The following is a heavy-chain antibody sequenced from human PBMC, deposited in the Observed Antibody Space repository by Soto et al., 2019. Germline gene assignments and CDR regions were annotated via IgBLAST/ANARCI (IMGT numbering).Heavy chain of an antibody. V-gene: IGHV4-59*08. CDR1: GGSISSYY. CDR3: ARLKEYSGYDNAFDY. Sequence: QVQLQESGPGLVKPSETLSLTCTVSGGSISSYYWSWLRQPPGKGLEWIGYIYYSGSTNYNPSLKSRVTISVDTSKNQFSLKLSSVTAADTAVYYCARLKEYSGYDNAFDYWGQGTLVTVSS. CDR2: IYYSGST. D-gene: IGHD5-12*01. J-gene: IGHJ4*02.